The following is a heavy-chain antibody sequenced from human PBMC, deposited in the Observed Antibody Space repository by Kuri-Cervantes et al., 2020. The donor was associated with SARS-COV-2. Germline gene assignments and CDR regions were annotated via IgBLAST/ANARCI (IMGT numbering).Heavy chain of an antibody. Sequence: VKVSCKASGGTFSSYAISWVRQAPGQGLEWMGGIIPIFGTANYAQKFQGRVTITADKSTSTAYMELSSLRSEDTAVYYCAREGSCSSTSCPSDYWGQGTLVTVSS. V-gene: IGHV1-69*06. D-gene: IGHD2-2*01. CDR2: IIPIFGTA. CDR3: AREGSCSSTSCPSDY. CDR1: GGTFSSYA. J-gene: IGHJ4*02.